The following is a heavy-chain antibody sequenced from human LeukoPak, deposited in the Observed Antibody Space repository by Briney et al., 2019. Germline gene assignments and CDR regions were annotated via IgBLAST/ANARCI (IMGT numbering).Heavy chain of an antibody. CDR2: ISGSGGST. J-gene: IGHJ4*02. D-gene: IGHD3-16*01. CDR3: AKSSGFGAARYYFDY. V-gene: IGHV3-23*01. CDR1: GFTFSSYA. Sequence: GGSLRLSCAASGFTFSSYAMSWVRQAPRKGLEWVSAISGSGGSTYYADSVKGRFTISRDNSKNTLYLQMNSLRAEDTAVYYCAKSSGFGAARYYFDYWGQGTLVTVSS.